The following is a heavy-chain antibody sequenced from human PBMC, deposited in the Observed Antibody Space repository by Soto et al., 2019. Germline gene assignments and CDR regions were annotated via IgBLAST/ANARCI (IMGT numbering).Heavy chain of an antibody. J-gene: IGHJ4*02. D-gene: IGHD3-10*01. Sequence: SETLSLTCTVSGGSVSSGSYYWSWIRQPPGKGLEWIGYIYYSGSTNYNPSLKSRVTISVDTSKNTLYLQMNSLRADDTAVYYCARAGLGSMVRGVTLDYWGQGTLVTVSS. V-gene: IGHV4-61*01. CDR3: ARAGLGSMVRGVTLDY. CDR2: IYYSGST. CDR1: GGSVSSGSYY.